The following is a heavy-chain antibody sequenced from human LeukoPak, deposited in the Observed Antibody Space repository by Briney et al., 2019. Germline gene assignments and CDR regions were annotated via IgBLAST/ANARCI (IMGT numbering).Heavy chain of an antibody. CDR2: ISYDGSNK. CDR1: GFTFSSYG. CDR3: AKEAIWFGELLSTFDY. V-gene: IGHV3-30*18. D-gene: IGHD3-10*01. Sequence: GGSLRLSCAASGFTFSSYGMHWVRQAPGKGLEWVAVISYDGSNKYYADSVKGRFTISRDNSKNTLYRQMNGLRAEDTAVYYCAKEAIWFGELLSTFDYWGQGTLVTVSS. J-gene: IGHJ4*02.